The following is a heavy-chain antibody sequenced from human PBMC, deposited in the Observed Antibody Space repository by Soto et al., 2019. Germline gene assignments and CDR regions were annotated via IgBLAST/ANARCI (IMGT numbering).Heavy chain of an antibody. V-gene: IGHV1-2*02. J-gene: IGHJ5*02. Sequence: ASVKVSCKASGYTFTGYYMHWVRQAPGQGLEWMGWINPNSGGTNYAQKFQGRVTMTRDTSISTAYMELSRLRSDDTAVYYCAREVDIVVVVAATERHNWFDPWGQGTLVTVPS. CDR2: INPNSGGT. CDR3: AREVDIVVVVAATERHNWFDP. CDR1: GYTFTGYY. D-gene: IGHD2-15*01.